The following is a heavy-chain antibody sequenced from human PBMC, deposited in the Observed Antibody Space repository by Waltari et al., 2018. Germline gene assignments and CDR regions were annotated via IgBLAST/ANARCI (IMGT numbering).Heavy chain of an antibody. CDR2: INHSGST. Sequence: QVQLQQWGAGLLKPSETLSLTCAVYGGSFSGYYLSWIRPPPGKGLEWIGEINHSGSTNYNPSLKRRVTISVDTSKNQFSLKLSSVTAADTAVYYCARGRKWDQAYRAFDIWGQGTMVTVSS. CDR1: GGSFSGYY. J-gene: IGHJ3*02. CDR3: ARGRKWDQAYRAFDI. D-gene: IGHD1-26*01. V-gene: IGHV4-34*01.